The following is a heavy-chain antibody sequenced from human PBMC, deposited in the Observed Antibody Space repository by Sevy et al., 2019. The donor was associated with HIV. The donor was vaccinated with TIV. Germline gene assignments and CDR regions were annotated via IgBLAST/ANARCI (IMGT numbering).Heavy chain of an antibody. Sequence: GGSLRLSCAASAFTFKSYAMTWVRQAPGKGLEWISSISGSGGDTKYADPVKGRFTISRDNSKNTLYLQMNSLRAEDTAVYYCAKDQGDYIWGTYRHWGQGTLVTVSS. V-gene: IGHV3-23*01. J-gene: IGHJ4*02. CDR2: ISGSGGDT. D-gene: IGHD3-16*02. CDR1: AFTFKSYA. CDR3: AKDQGDYIWGTYRH.